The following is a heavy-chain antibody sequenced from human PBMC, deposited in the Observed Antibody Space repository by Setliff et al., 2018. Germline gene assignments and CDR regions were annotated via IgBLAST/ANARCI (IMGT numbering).Heavy chain of an antibody. D-gene: IGHD6-13*01. V-gene: IGHV3-48*01. J-gene: IGHJ4*02. Sequence: PGGSLRLSCAASGFTFSSYSMNWVRQAPGKGLEWVSYISSSSSTIYYADSVKGRFTISRDNAKNSLYLQMNSLRAEDTAVYYCARRGMSSSWFQGYFDYWGQGTLVTVSS. CDR1: GFTFSSYS. CDR3: ARRGMSSSWFQGYFDY. CDR2: ISSSSSTI.